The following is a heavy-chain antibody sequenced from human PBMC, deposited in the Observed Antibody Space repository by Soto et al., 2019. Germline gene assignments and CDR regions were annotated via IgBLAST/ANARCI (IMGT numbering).Heavy chain of an antibody. CDR2: INAGNGNT. J-gene: IGHJ5*02. V-gene: IGHV1-3*01. Sequence: GASVKVSCKASGYTFTSYAMHWVRQAPGQRLEWMGWINAGNGNTKYSQKFQGRVTITRDTSASTAYMELSSLRSEDTAVYYCARDHTLLGWFDPWGQGTLVTVST. D-gene: IGHD3-3*01. CDR3: ARDHTLLGWFDP. CDR1: GYTFTSYA.